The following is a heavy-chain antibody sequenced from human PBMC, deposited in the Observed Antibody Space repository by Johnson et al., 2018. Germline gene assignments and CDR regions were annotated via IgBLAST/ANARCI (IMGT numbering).Heavy chain of an antibody. D-gene: IGHD6-6*01. J-gene: IGHJ6*02. Sequence: VQLVESGGGLVQPGGSLRLSCAASGFTFSSYWMTWVRQAPGKGLEWISHINDRGVSTSYADSGKGRFSVSREDSKNTLYLQMSSLRAEDTAGYYCARDAARARLDVWGQGATVTVSS. CDR3: ARDAARARLDV. V-gene: IGHV3-23*04. CDR2: INDRGVST. CDR1: GFTFSSYW.